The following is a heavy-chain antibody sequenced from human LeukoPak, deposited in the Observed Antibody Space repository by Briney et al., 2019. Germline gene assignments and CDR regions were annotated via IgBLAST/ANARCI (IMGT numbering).Heavy chain of an antibody. Sequence: SETLSLTCTVSGGSISSSSYYWGWIRQPPGKGLEWIGSIYYSGSTYYNPSLKSRVTISVDTSKNQFSLKLSSVTAADTAVYYCARDRPDYYGSVVFDYWGQGTLVTVSS. J-gene: IGHJ4*02. V-gene: IGHV4-39*07. CDR2: IYYSGST. D-gene: IGHD3-10*01. CDR3: ARDRPDYYGSVVFDY. CDR1: GGSISSSSYY.